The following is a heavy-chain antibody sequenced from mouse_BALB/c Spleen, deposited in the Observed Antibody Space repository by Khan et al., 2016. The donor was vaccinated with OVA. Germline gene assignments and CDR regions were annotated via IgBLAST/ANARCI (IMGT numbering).Heavy chain of an antibody. CDR3: ASAYYGNYREAMDY. J-gene: IGHJ4*01. D-gene: IGHD2-10*01. CDR1: GFSLTGYG. CDR2: IWGDGTT. V-gene: IGHV2-6-7*01. Sequence: VELVESGPGLVAPSQSLSITCTVSGFSLTGYGVTWVRQPPGKGLEWLGMIWGDGTTDYKSALKSRLSINKDNSKCQVFLKMNSLQTDDTARYYCASAYYGNYREAMDYWGQGTSVTVSS.